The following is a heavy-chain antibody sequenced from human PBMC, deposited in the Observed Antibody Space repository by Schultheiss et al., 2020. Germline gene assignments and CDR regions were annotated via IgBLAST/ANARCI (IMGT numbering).Heavy chain of an antibody. Sequence: GSLRLSCAASGFTFSSYSMNWVRQAPGKGLEWVAVISYDGSNKYYADSVKGRFTISRDNSKNTLYLQMNSLRAEDTAVYYCASAQYYWGQGTLVTVSS. J-gene: IGHJ4*02. CDR2: ISYDGSNK. CDR1: GFTFSSYS. CDR3: ASAQYY. V-gene: IGHV3-30*03.